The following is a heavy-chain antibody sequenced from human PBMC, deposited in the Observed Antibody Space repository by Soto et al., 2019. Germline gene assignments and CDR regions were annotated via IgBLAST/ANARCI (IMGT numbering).Heavy chain of an antibody. V-gene: IGHV4-61*08. CDR3: ARDWELRRMDV. J-gene: IGHJ6*02. CDR1: GGSVSIGDYS. D-gene: IGHD1-7*01. CDR2: IFYTGNT. Sequence: LSLTCTVSGGSVSIGDYSWTWIRQPPGKGLEWIGYIFYTGNTNYSPSLKSRVTMSVDRSRNQFSLRLSSVTAADTAVYYCARDWELRRMDVWGQGTTVTVSS.